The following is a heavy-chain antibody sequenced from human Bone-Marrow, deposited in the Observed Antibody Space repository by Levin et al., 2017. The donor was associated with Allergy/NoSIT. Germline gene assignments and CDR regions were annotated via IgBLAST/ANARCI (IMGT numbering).Heavy chain of an antibody. CDR3: ARSLVSVVWGAFDV. Sequence: SQTLSLTCGVSGDSVRGYYWSWIRQPPGKALEWIGYIYDTETTYNPSLETRVTISEEMSTNQVSMRLTSVTADDTAIYYCARSLVSVVWGAFDVWGQGTMVTVSS. D-gene: IGHD7-27*01. V-gene: IGHV4-59*02. CDR1: GDSVRGYY. CDR2: IYDTET. J-gene: IGHJ3*01.